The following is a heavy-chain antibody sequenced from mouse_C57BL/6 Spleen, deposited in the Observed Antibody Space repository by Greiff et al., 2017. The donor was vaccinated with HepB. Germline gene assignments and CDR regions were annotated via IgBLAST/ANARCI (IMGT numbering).Heavy chain of an antibody. CDR3: ARHYGYAMDY. CDR2: IYPGDGDT. D-gene: IGHD1-1*01. CDR1: GYAFSSSW. J-gene: IGHJ4*01. V-gene: IGHV1-82*01. Sequence: VQLQQSGPELVKPGASVKISCKASGYAFSSSWMNWVKQRPGKGLEWIGRIYPGDGDTNYNGKFKGKATLTADKSSSTAYMQLSSLTSEDSAVYFCARHYGYAMDYWGQGTSVTVSS.